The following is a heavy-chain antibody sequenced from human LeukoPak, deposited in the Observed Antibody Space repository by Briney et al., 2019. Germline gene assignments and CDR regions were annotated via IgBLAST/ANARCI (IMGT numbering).Heavy chain of an antibody. Sequence: GGSLRLSCSASGFTFNTFAMSWVRQAPGKGLEWVSGITGSGGRTYYGASVKGRFTISRDSSENTLYLQMNSLRAEDTAVYYCARDSELKVGGSFDYWGQGTLVTVSS. J-gene: IGHJ4*02. CDR1: GFTFNTFA. D-gene: IGHD3-16*01. CDR2: ITGSGGRT. CDR3: ARDSELKVGGSFDY. V-gene: IGHV3-23*01.